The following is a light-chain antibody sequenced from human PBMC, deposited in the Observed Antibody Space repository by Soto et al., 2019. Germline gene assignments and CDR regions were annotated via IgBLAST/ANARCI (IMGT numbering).Light chain of an antibody. J-gene: IGLJ1*01. Sequence: QSVLTQPPSVSAAPGQKVIISCPGSSSNIGKNYVSWYQQLPGSAPKLLIYEDDKRPSGIPDRFSGSKSGTSATLGITGLQTGDEADCYCGTWDSSLSVYVFGTGTKVTVL. CDR2: EDD. CDR3: GTWDSSLSVYV. CDR1: SSNIGKNY. V-gene: IGLV1-51*02.